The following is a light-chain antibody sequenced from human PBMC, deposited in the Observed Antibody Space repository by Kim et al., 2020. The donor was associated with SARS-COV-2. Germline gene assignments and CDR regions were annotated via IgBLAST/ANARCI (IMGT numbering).Light chain of an antibody. CDR3: MQALQTPIT. CDR1: QSLLHSNGYNY. J-gene: IGKJ5*01. Sequence: PASISCRSSQSLLHSNGYNYLDWYLQKPGQSPHLLIYLGSSRASGVPDRFSGSGSCTDFTLKISRVEAEDVGVYYCMQALQTPITFGQGTRLEIK. V-gene: IGKV2-28*01. CDR2: LGS.